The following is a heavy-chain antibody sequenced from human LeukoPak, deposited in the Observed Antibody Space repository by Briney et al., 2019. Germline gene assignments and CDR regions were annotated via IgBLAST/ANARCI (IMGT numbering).Heavy chain of an antibody. J-gene: IGHJ4*02. CDR2: IYYSGST. CDR3: ARSAGATKGYYFDY. Sequence: SETLSLTCTVSGGSIGTYYWSWIRQPPGKGLEWIGYIYYSGSTNYNPSLNSRVTMSVDTSKNQFSLKLSSVTAADTAVYYCARSAGATKGYYFDYWGQGTLVTVSS. V-gene: IGHV4-59*12. CDR1: GGSIGTYY. D-gene: IGHD1-26*01.